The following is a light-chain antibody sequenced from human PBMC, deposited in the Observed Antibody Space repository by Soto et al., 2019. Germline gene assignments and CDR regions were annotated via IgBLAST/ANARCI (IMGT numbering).Light chain of an antibody. CDR1: QSIDTW. CDR2: KAS. CDR3: QQYRSYRA. V-gene: IGKV1-5*03. J-gene: IGKJ1*01. Sequence: DIPMTQSPSILSASVGDRVTITCRASQSIDTWLAWHQQKPGKAPKLLISKASNLESGVPSRFSGSGSGTEFTLTISSLQADDSATYYCQQYRSYRAFGPGTKVEIK.